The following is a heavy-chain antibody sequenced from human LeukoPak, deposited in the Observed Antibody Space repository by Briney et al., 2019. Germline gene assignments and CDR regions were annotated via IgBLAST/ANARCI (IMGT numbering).Heavy chain of an antibody. J-gene: IGHJ4*02. CDR2: IIPIFGTA. Sequence: ASVKVSCKASGGTFSSYAISWVRQAPGQGLEWMGGIIPIFGTANYAQKFQGRVTITADESTSTAYMELSSLRSEDTAVYYCAREEAGYSYGYGYYFDYWGQGTLVTVSS. V-gene: IGHV1-69*13. D-gene: IGHD5-18*01. CDR3: AREEAGYSYGYGYYFDY. CDR1: GGTFSSYA.